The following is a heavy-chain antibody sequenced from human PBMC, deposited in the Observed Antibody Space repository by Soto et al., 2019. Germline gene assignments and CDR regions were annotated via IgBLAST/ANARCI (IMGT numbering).Heavy chain of an antibody. CDR1: GFTFDDYA. V-gene: IGHV3-9*01. J-gene: IGHJ4*02. CDR2: ISWNSGSI. D-gene: IGHD6-13*01. CDR3: AKVRAAAGNYFDY. Sequence: EVQLVESGGGLVQPGRSLRLSCAASGFTFDDYAMHWVRQAPGKGLEWVSGISWNSGSIGYADSVKGRFTISRDNAKNSLYLQMNSLRAEDTALSYCAKVRAAAGNYFDYWGQGTLVTVSS.